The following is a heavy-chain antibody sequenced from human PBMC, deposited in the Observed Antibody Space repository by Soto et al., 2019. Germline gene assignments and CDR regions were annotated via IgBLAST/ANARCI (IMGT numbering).Heavy chain of an antibody. Sequence: ASETLSLTCAVYGGSFSGYYWSWIRQPPGKGLEWIGEINHSGSTNYNPSLKSRVTISVDTSKNQFSLKLSSVTAADTAVYYCARGTSAAGTFAIDYWGQGTLVTVSS. CDR3: ARGTSAAGTFAIDY. CDR2: INHSGST. D-gene: IGHD6-13*01. V-gene: IGHV4-34*01. CDR1: GGSFSGYY. J-gene: IGHJ4*02.